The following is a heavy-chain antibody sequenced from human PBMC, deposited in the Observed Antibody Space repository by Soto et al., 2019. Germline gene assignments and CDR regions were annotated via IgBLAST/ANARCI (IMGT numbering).Heavy chain of an antibody. CDR2: INPSTGNA. CDR3: ARSVEYYYAMDV. V-gene: IGHV1-46*01. CDR1: GYTFTSYF. J-gene: IGHJ6*02. Sequence: ASVKVSCKXSGYTFTSYFMHWVRQAPGQGLEWMGIINPSTGNANYAQKFQGRVTMTRDTSTSTVYMELSSLTSEDTAVYYCARSVEYYYAMDVWGQGTTVTVSS.